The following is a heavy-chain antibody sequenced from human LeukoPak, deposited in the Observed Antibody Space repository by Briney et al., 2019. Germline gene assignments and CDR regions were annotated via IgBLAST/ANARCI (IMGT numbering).Heavy chain of an antibody. V-gene: IGHV4-61*02. CDR1: GGSISSGDNY. Sequence: SETLSLTCTVSGGSISSGDNYWSWIRQPAGKGLEWIGRIYTSGGTNYDPSLKSRVTISEDTSKNQFSLKLSSVTAADTAVYYCARRNAFDIWGQGTMVTVSS. J-gene: IGHJ3*02. CDR2: IYTSGGT. CDR3: ARRNAFDI.